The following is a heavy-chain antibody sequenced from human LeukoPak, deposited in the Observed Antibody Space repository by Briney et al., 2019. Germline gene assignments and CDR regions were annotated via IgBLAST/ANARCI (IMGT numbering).Heavy chain of an antibody. CDR2: MNPNSGNT. V-gene: IGHV1-8*03. CDR1: GYTFTGYY. CDR3: ARVPQGIAAANFDH. J-gene: IGHJ4*02. Sequence: GASVKVSCKASGYTFTGYYMHWVRQATGQGLEWMGWMNPNSGNTGYAQKFQGRVTITRNTSISTAYMELSSLRSEDTAVYYCARVPQGIAAANFDHWGQGTLVTVSS. D-gene: IGHD6-13*01.